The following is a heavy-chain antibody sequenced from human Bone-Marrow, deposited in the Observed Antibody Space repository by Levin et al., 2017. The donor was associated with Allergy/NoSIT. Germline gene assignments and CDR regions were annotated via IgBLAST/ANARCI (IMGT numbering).Heavy chain of an antibody. CDR1: GFRFNDHA. V-gene: IGHV3-9*01. CDR2: INWNGGSI. D-gene: IGHD3-16*01. Sequence: PGESLKISCAASGFRFNDHAMHWVRQVPGKGLEWVSGINWNGGSIGYADSVKGRFTISRDNAKNSLYLEMTSLRAGDTAFYYCTRDIGESYGYYGMDVWGQGTTVTVSS. CDR3: TRDIGESYGYYGMDV. J-gene: IGHJ6*01.